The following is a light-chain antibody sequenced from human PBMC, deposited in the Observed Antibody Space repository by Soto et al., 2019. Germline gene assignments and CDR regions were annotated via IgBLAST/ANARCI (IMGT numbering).Light chain of an antibody. J-gene: IGKJ1*01. CDR1: QSLGIW. CDR2: DAS. Sequence: DIQVTQSPSTLYASVGDRVTITCRASQSLGIWLAWHQQKPGKAPKLLIYDASTLKSGVPSRFSGSGSGTKFTLTISSLQPDDFATYYCQEYNSYSGTFGQGTKVEVK. V-gene: IGKV1-5*01. CDR3: QEYNSYSGT.